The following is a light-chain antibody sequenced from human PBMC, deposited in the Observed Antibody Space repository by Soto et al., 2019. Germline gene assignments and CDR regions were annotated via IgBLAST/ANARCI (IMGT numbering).Light chain of an antibody. CDR1: QSIRNF. CDR3: QQYNSYPWT. CDR2: GAS. J-gene: IGKJ1*01. Sequence: EIVLTQSPGTLSLSPGERATLSCRASQSIRNFLAWYQQKPGQAPRLLIYGASSRATGIPVRFSGSGSGTEFTLTISSLQPDDFATYYCQQYNSYPWTFGQGTKVDI. V-gene: IGKV3-15*01.